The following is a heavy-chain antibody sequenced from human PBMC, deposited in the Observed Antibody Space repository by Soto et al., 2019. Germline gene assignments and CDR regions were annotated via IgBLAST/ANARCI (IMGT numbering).Heavy chain of an antibody. D-gene: IGHD6-19*01. V-gene: IGHV3-15*07. J-gene: IGHJ4*02. Sequence: EVQLVESGGGLVKPGGSLRLSCAGSGFTFSNVWMNWVRQAPGKGLEWVGRIKSETDGGTIDYAAPVKGRFTISRDDSNNTLYRQTNSLKTEDTATYYCTPLALKYNSDWYPLSDWGQGTRVTVSS. CDR2: IKSETDGGTI. CDR1: GFTFSNVW. CDR3: TPLALKYNSDWYPLSD.